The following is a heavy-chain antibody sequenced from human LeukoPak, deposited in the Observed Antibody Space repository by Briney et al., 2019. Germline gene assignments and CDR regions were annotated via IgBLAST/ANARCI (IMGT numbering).Heavy chain of an antibody. CDR3: ARGNYYDSSGYYGFDY. CDR1: GYTFTSYG. Sequence: ASVKVSCKASGYTFTSYGISWVRQAPGQGLEWMGWISAYNGNTNYARKLQGRVTMTTDTSTSTAYMELRSLRSDDTAVYYCARGNYYDSSGYYGFDYWGQGTLVTVSS. J-gene: IGHJ4*02. D-gene: IGHD3-22*01. V-gene: IGHV1-18*01. CDR2: ISAYNGNT.